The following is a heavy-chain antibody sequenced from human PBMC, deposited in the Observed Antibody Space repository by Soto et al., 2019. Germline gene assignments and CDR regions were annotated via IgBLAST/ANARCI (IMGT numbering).Heavy chain of an antibody. J-gene: IGHJ4*02. Sequence: EVQLLESGGGLVQPGGSLRLSCAASGLTFSSYAMSWVRQAPGKGLEWVSVITGDGVTPYFAASVKGRFTISRDNSKNTLFLQMSSLRAEETAVYYCAKRASHIFDYWCQGTLVTVSS. CDR2: ITGDGVTP. CDR1: GLTFSSYA. V-gene: IGHV3-23*01. CDR3: AKRASHIFDY.